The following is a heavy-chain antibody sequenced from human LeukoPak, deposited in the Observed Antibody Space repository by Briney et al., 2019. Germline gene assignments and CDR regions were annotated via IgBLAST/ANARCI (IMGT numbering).Heavy chain of an antibody. CDR2: INHSGST. CDR1: GGSFSGYY. CDR3: ARRRWRYSGSYFDY. Sequence: TTSETLSLTCAVYGGSFSGYYWSWIRQPPGKGLEWIGEINHSGSTNYNPSLKSRVTISVDTSKNQFSLKLSSVTAADTAVYYCARRRWRYSGSYFDYWGQGTLVTVSS. D-gene: IGHD5-12*01. V-gene: IGHV4-34*01. J-gene: IGHJ4*02.